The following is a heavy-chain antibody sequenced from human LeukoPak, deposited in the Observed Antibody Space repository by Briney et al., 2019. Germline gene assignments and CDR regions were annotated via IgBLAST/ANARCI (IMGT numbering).Heavy chain of an antibody. J-gene: IGHJ5*02. CDR3: AKCSGGSCYGYNWFDP. D-gene: IGHD2-15*01. Sequence: GGSLRLSCAASGFTFSSYAMTWVRQAPGKGLEWVSAFSDTRGTTFYADSVKGWFTISRDNSKNTLYLQMNSLGAEDTAIYYCAKCSGGSCYGYNWFDPWGQGTLVTVSS. V-gene: IGHV3-23*01. CDR2: FSDTRGTT. CDR1: GFTFSSYA.